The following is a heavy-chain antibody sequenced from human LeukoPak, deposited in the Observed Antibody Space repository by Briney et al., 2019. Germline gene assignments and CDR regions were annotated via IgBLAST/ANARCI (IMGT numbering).Heavy chain of an antibody. CDR2: IYYSGTT. V-gene: IGHV4-59*01. CDR1: GASISSSY. CDR3: ARGQPQRYSSGWYVNWFDP. D-gene: IGHD6-19*01. Sequence: PSETLSLTCTVSGASISSSYWSWIRQSPGKGLEWVGDIYYSGTTKYNPSLKSRVTISIDTSKNQFSLKVNSVAAADTAVYYCARGQPQRYSSGWYVNWFDPWGQGTLVTVSS. J-gene: IGHJ5*02.